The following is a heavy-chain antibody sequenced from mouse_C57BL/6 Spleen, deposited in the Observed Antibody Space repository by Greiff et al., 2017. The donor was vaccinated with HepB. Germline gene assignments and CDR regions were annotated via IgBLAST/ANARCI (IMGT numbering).Heavy chain of an antibody. Sequence: EVQLQQSGPELVKPGASVKISCKASGYTFTDYYMNWVKQSHGKSLEWIGDINPNNGGTSYNQKFKGKATLTVDKSSSTAYMELRSLTSEDSAVYYCAIYYYGSSSRYYAMDYWGQGTSVTVSS. D-gene: IGHD1-1*01. J-gene: IGHJ4*01. CDR1: GYTFTDYY. V-gene: IGHV1-26*01. CDR2: INPNNGGT. CDR3: AIYYYGSSSRYYAMDY.